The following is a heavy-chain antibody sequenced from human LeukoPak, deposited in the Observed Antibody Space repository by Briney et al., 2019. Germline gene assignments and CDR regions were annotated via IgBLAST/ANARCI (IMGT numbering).Heavy chain of an antibody. CDR2: IYSGGST. J-gene: IGHJ4*02. CDR3: AKSGELELRYYFDY. V-gene: IGHV3-53*01. CDR1: GFTVSSNY. D-gene: IGHD1-7*01. Sequence: GGSLRLSCAASGFTVSSNYMSWVRQAPGKGLEWISVIYSGGSTYYADSEEGRFTISRDNSKNTLYLQMNSLRAEDTAVYYCAKSGELELRYYFDYWGQGTLVTVSS.